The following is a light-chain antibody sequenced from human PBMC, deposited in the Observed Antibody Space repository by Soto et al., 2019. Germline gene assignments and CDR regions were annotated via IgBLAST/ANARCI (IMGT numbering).Light chain of an antibody. J-gene: IGKJ4*01. CDR1: QSVFSS. CDR2: DAS. Sequence: EIVLTQSPVTLSLSQGERATLSCRASQSVFSSLAWYQQKPGQAPRLLIYDASTRATAIPASFRGSGSGTAFALTIGSLAPEDFAVYYCPQRSNWPHAVGGGTKVEIK. V-gene: IGKV3-11*01. CDR3: PQRSNWPHA.